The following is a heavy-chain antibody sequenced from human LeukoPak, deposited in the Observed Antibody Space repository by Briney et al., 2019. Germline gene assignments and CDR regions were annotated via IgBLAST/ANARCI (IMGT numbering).Heavy chain of an antibody. CDR3: ARGRITGTTEWFDP. V-gene: IGHV1-8*01. Sequence: ASVKVSCKASGYTFTSYDINWVRQATGQGLEWMGWMNPNSGNTGYAQKFRGRVTMTRNTSISTAYMELSSLRSEDTAVYYCARGRITGTTEWFDPWGQGTLVTVSS. D-gene: IGHD1-20*01. J-gene: IGHJ5*02. CDR2: MNPNSGNT. CDR1: GYTFTSYD.